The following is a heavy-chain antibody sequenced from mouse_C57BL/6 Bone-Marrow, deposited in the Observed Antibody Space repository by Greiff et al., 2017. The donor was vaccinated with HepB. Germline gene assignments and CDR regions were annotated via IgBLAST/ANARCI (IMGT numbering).Heavy chain of an antibody. Sequence: QVHVKQPGAELVKPGASVKMSCKASGYTFTSYWITWVKQRPGQGLEWIGDIYPGSGSTNYNEKFKSKATLTVDTSSSTAYMQLSSLTSEDSAVYYCAREGGDYAMDYWGQGTSVTVSS. CDR3: AREGGDYAMDY. V-gene: IGHV1-55*01. CDR2: IYPGSGST. CDR1: GYTFTSYW. J-gene: IGHJ4*01.